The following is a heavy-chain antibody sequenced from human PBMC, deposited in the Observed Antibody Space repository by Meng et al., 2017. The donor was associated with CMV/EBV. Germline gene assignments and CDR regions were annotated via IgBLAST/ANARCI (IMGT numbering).Heavy chain of an antibody. V-gene: IGHV4-4*07. CDR3: ARGGLYYYDSSGHFDY. D-gene: IGHD3-22*01. CDR1: GGSISSYY. Sequence: VRVQEPGQGLGEPPETLSRPWIVSGGSISSYYWSWIRQPAGKGLEWIGRIYTSGSTNYNPSLKSRVTMSVDTSKNQFSLKLSSVTSADTAVYYCARGGLYYYDSSGHFDYWGQGTLVTVSS. J-gene: IGHJ4*02. CDR2: IYTSGST.